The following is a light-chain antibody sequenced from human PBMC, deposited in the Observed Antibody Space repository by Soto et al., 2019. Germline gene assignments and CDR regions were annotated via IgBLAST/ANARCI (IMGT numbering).Light chain of an antibody. CDR3: QRYAYSPRT. Sequence: EIVLTQSPGTLSLSPRERATLSCRPSQSVSNNWLAWYQQKPGQAPRLLIYGVSTRAPGIPDRFSGSASETDFTLTISRLEPEDFAVYYCQRYAYSPRTFGQGTKVDIK. CDR1: QSVSNNW. V-gene: IGKV3-20*01. J-gene: IGKJ1*01. CDR2: GVS.